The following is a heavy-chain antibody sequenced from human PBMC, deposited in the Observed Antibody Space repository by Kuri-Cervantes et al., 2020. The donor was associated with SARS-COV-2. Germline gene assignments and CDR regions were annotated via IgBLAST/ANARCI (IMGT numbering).Heavy chain of an antibody. V-gene: IGHV1-3*01. CDR1: GGTFSSYA. J-gene: IGHJ6*02. Sequence: ASVKVSCKASGGTFSSYAISWVRQAPGQRLEWMGWINAGNGNTKYSQKFQGRVTITRDTSASTAYMELSSLRSEDTAVYYCAGPHFWSGTYGMDVWGQGTTVTVSS. CDR2: INAGNGNT. CDR3: AGPHFWSGTYGMDV. D-gene: IGHD3-3*02.